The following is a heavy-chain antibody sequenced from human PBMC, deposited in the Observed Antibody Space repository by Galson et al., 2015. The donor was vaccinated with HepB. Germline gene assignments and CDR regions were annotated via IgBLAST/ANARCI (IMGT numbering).Heavy chain of an antibody. CDR2: ISSFASYT. CDR3: ARGSRETDS. J-gene: IGHJ4*02. V-gene: IGHV3-11*06. CDR1: GFTFSDYY. D-gene: IGHD1-26*01. Sequence: SLRLSCAASGFTFSDYYMSWIRQAPGKGLEWVSFISSFASYTTYTDSVKGRFTISRDNAKNSLYLQMDSLRGEDTAVYYCARGSRETDSWGQGPWSPSPQ.